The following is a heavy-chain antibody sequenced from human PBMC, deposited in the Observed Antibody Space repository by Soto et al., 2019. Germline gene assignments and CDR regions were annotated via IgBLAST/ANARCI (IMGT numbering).Heavy chain of an antibody. Sequence: QVQLVQSGAEVKKPGASVKVSCKASGYTFTSYGISWVRQAPGQGLEWMGWISAYNGNTNYAQKLQGRVTMTTDTSTSTAYMELRSLRADDTAVYYCARDWGPGYSYGLYYYGMDVWGQGTTVTVSS. V-gene: IGHV1-18*01. J-gene: IGHJ6*02. CDR1: GYTFTSYG. CDR2: ISAYNGNT. CDR3: ARDWGPGYSYGLYYYGMDV. D-gene: IGHD5-18*01.